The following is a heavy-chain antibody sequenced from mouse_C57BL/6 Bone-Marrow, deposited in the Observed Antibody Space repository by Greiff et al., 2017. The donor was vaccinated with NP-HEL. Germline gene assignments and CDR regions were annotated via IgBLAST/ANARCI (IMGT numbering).Heavy chain of an antibody. CDR1: GYTFTDYY. V-gene: IGHV1-76*01. Sequence: QVQLQQSGAELVRPGASVKLSCKASGYTFTDYYINWVKQRPGQGLEWIARIYPGSGNTYYNEKFKGKATLTAEKSSSTAYMQLSSLTSEDSAVYFCARGGIYKALILDYWGQGTTLTVSS. J-gene: IGHJ2*01. D-gene: IGHD1-1*01. CDR3: ARGGIYKALILDY. CDR2: IYPGSGNT.